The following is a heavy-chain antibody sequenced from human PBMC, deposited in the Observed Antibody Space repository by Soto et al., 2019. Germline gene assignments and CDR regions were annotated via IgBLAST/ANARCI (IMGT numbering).Heavy chain of an antibody. D-gene: IGHD2-2*01. V-gene: IGHV4-59*01. CDR2: IYYSEST. Sequence: QVQLQESGPGLVKPSETLSLTCTVSGGSINSYYWSWVRQPPGKGLEWIGYIYYSESTNYNPSLKSRVTISVDTSKNQFSLKLSSVTAADTAVYYCARDRPGGGGTFDYWGQGTLVTVSS. J-gene: IGHJ4*02. CDR3: ARDRPGGGGTFDY. CDR1: GGSINSYY.